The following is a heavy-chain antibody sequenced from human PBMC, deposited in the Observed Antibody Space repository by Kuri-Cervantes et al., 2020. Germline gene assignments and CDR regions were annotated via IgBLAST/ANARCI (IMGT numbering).Heavy chain of an antibody. D-gene: IGHD3-3*01. V-gene: IGHV3-66*01. CDR3: AKGSRITTHYYYYYGMDV. CDR2: IYSGGST. Sequence: GESLKIPCAASGFTVSSNYMSWVRQAPGKGLEWVSVIYSGGSTYYADSVKGRFTISRDNSKNTLYLQMNSLRAEDTAVYYCAKGSRITTHYYYYYGMDVWGQGTTVTVSS. J-gene: IGHJ6*02. CDR1: GFTVSSNY.